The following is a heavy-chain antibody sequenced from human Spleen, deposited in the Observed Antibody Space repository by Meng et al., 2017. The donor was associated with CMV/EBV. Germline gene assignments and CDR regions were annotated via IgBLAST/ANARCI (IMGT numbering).Heavy chain of an antibody. CDR3: ARGHYYYGMDV. V-gene: IGHV3-30*14. CDR2: VSYDGRNK. J-gene: IGHJ6*02. CDR1: GFTFSGYA. Sequence: GGSLRLSCAASGFTFSGYAMHWVRQAPGKGLEWVAVVSYDGRNKYYADSVKGRFTISRDNSKNTLYLQMNSLRAEDTAVYYCARGHYYYGMDVWGQGTTVTVSS.